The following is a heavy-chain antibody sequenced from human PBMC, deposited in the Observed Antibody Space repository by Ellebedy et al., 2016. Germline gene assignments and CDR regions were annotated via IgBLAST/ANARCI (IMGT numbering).Heavy chain of an antibody. V-gene: IGHV3-23*01. CDR1: GFTFSSYA. J-gene: IGHJ6*02. CDR2: ISGSGGST. CDR3: AKDRITIFGVVPPRVDV. Sequence: GESLKISXAASGFTFSSYAMSWVRQAPGKGLEWVSAISGSGGSTYYADSVKGRFTISRDNSKNTLYLQMNSLRAEDTAVYYCAKDRITIFGVVPPRVDVWGQGTTVTVSS. D-gene: IGHD3-3*01.